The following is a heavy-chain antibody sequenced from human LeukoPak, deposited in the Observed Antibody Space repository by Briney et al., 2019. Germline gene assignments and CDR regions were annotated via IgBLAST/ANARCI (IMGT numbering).Heavy chain of an antibody. CDR2: ISYDGSNK. V-gene: IGHV3-30-3*01. CDR1: GFTFSSYA. CDR3: AREKGDIVVVPAAPPDY. Sequence: PGGSLRLSCAASGFTFSSYAMHWVRQAPGKGLERVAVISYDGSNKYYADSVKGRFTISRDNSKNTLYLQMNSLRAEDTAVYYCAREKGDIVVVPAAPPDYWGQGTLVTVSS. J-gene: IGHJ4*02. D-gene: IGHD2-2*01.